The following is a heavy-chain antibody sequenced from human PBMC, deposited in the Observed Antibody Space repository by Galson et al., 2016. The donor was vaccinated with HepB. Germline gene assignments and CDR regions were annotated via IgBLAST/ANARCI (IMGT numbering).Heavy chain of an antibody. Sequence: SETLSLTCAVYGGSFSNYYWNWIRQPPGKGLEWIGEVNDSGSTNCNPSLKSRVTISLDTSKNQFSLKLSSVTAADTAVFYCARGLVVSAGGDALDIRGQGTMVTVSS. CDR1: GGSFSNYY. CDR3: ARGLVVSAGGDALDI. J-gene: IGHJ3*02. CDR2: VNDSGST. D-gene: IGHD2-2*01. V-gene: IGHV4-34*01.